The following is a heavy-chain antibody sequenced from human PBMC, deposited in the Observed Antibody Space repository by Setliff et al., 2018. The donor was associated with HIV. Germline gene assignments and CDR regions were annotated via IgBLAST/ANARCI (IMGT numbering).Heavy chain of an antibody. Sequence: SVKVSCKASGGTFSSYAISWVRQAPGQGLEWMGGIIPIFGTANYAQKFQGRVTITTDESTSTAYMELSSLRSEDTAVYYCARGGGVLRYFDFPLFICGKRGCFDIWGQGTMVTVS. J-gene: IGHJ3*02. CDR3: ARGGGVLRYFDFPLFICGKRGCFDI. CDR1: GGTFSSYA. V-gene: IGHV1-69*05. D-gene: IGHD3-9*01. CDR2: IIPIFGTA.